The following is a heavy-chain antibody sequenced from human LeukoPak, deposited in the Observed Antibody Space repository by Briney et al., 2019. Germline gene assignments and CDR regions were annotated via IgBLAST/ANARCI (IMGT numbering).Heavy chain of an antibody. J-gene: IGHJ4*02. CDR3: ARGGIEVGPLGFDY. V-gene: IGHV1-69*13. Sequence: GASVKVSCKASGGTFSSYAISWVRQAPGQGLEWMGGIIPIFGTANYAQKFQGRVTITADESTSTAYMELSSLRSEDTAVYYCARGGIEVGPLGFDYWGQGTLVTVSS. CDR2: IIPIFGTA. D-gene: IGHD1-26*01. CDR1: GGTFSSYA.